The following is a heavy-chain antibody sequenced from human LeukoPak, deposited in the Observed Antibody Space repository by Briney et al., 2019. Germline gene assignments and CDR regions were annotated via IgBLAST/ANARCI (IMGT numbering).Heavy chain of an antibody. Sequence: GESLKISCKGSGYSFTNYWIGWVRQMPGKGLEWMGIIYPSDSDTTYSPSFQGQVTISADKSISTAYLQWSGLKASDTAMYYCARPDCGGDCYSPINTFDVWSQGTMVTVSS. CDR1: GYSFTNYW. V-gene: IGHV5-51*01. D-gene: IGHD2-21*02. CDR3: ARPDCGGDCYSPINTFDV. J-gene: IGHJ3*01. CDR2: IYPSDSDT.